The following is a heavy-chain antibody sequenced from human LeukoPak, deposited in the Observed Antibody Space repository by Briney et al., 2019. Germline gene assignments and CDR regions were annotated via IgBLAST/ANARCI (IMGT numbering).Heavy chain of an antibody. Sequence: GGSLRLSCAASGFTLSRNWMHWVRQAPGKGLLWVSRISSDGSDTTYADSVKGRFTISRDNAKNSLYLQMNSLRAEDTAVYYCARDTYSSGWSPYYYYGMDVWGKGTTVTVSS. V-gene: IGHV3-74*01. CDR3: ARDTYSSGWSPYYYYGMDV. J-gene: IGHJ6*04. CDR2: ISSDGSDT. CDR1: GFTLSRNW. D-gene: IGHD6-19*01.